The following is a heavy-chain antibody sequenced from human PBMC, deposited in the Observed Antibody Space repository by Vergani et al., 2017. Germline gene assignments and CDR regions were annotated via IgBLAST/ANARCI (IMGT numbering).Heavy chain of an antibody. J-gene: IGHJ4*02. Sequence: QVQLVQSGAEVKKPGASVKVSCKASGGTFSSYAISWVRQAPGQGLEWMGGIIPIFGTANYAQKFQGRVTITADKSTSTAYMELSSLRSEDTAVYYCARARNDVPGQDYFDYWGQGTLVTVSS. CDR1: GGTFSSYA. D-gene: IGHD1-1*01. CDR3: ARARNDVPGQDYFDY. CDR2: IIPIFGTA. V-gene: IGHV1-69*14.